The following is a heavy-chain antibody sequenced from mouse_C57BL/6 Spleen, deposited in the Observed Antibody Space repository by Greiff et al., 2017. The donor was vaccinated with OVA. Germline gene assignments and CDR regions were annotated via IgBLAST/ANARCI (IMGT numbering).Heavy chain of an antibody. J-gene: IGHJ4*01. V-gene: IGHV1-39*01. Sequence: EVQLQQSGPELVKPGASVKISCKASGYSFTDYNMNWVKQSNGKSLEWIGVINPNYGTTSYNQKFKGKATLTVDKSSSTAYMQLNSLSSEDSAVYYCARSIYDGYYGYAMDYWGQGTSVTVSS. D-gene: IGHD2-3*01. CDR2: INPNYGTT. CDR1: GYSFTDYN. CDR3: ARSIYDGYYGYAMDY.